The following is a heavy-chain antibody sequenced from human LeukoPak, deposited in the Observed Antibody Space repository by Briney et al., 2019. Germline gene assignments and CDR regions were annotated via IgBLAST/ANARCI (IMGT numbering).Heavy chain of an antibody. CDR1: GFTVSSNY. V-gene: IGHV3-53*01. CDR3: ARLAVAGLYYFDY. Sequence: GGSLRLSCAASGFTVSSNYMSWVRQAPGKGLEWVSVIYIGGSTYYADSVKGRFTISRDNSKNTLYLQMNSLRAAATAVYYCARLAVAGLYYFDYWGQGTLVTVSS. D-gene: IGHD6-19*01. CDR2: IYIGGST. J-gene: IGHJ4*02.